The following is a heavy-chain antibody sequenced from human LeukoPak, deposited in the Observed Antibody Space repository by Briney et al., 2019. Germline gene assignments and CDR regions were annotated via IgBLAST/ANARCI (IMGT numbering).Heavy chain of an antibody. CDR3: ARGPEYGSGRSRGWFDP. CDR1: GYTFTTYY. J-gene: IGHJ5*02. Sequence: ASVKVSCKASGYTFTTYYMEWVRQAPGQGLEWMGIINPRAGSTSYAQKFQGRVTMTRDTSTSTVYMELSSLRSEDTAFYYCARGPEYGSGRSRGWFDPWGQGTLVTVSS. D-gene: IGHD6-19*01. CDR2: INPRAGST. V-gene: IGHV1-46*01.